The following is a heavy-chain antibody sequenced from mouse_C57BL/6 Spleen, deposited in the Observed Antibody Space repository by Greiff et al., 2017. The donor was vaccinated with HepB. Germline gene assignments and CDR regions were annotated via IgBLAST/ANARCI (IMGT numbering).Heavy chain of an antibody. CDR1: GYAFTNYL. J-gene: IGHJ4*01. Sequence: QVQLQQSGAELVRPGTSVKVSCKASGYAFTNYLIEWVKQRPGQGLEWIGVINPGSGGTNYNEKCKGKETLTAYKSSSTAYMQLSSLSSEYSAVYFCARGDDFNYYAMDYWGQGTSVTVSS. V-gene: IGHV1-54*01. D-gene: IGHD2-4*01. CDR2: INPGSGGT. CDR3: ARGDDFNYYAMDY.